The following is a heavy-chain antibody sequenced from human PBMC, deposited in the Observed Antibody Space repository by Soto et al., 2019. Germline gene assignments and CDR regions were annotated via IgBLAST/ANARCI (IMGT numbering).Heavy chain of an antibody. CDR2: ITDSGTGT. D-gene: IGHD6-13*01. Sequence: EVHPLESGGGLVHPGESLRLSCRASGFTFSSCVMTWVRQAPGKGLEWVSCITDSGTGTYYADSVKGRFTISRDNSKNTMYLQMNNLRAEDTGVYYCAKGLINGRWYAEDWGQGTLVTVSS. V-gene: IGHV3-23*01. J-gene: IGHJ4*02. CDR1: GFTFSSCV. CDR3: AKGLINGRWYAED.